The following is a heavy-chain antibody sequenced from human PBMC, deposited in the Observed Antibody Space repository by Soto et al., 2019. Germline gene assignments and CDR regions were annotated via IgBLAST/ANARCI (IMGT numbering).Heavy chain of an antibody. Sequence: ASVKVSCKASGYTFTSYAMHWVRQAPGQRLEWMGWINAGNGNTKYSQKFQGRVTITRDTSASTAYMELSSLISEDTAVYYCARAVAGRANDYWGQGTLVTVSS. D-gene: IGHD6-19*01. CDR3: ARAVAGRANDY. CDR2: INAGNGNT. CDR1: GYTFTSYA. J-gene: IGHJ4*02. V-gene: IGHV1-3*01.